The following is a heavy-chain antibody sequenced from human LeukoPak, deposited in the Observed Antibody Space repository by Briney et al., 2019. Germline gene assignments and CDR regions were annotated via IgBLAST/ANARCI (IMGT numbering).Heavy chain of an antibody. J-gene: IGHJ4*02. V-gene: IGHV1-69*01. D-gene: IGHD6-19*01. CDR3: ARDDSVD. CDR1: GDTFTSYA. CDR2: IIPIFGTA. Sequence: ASVKVSCKASGDTFTSYAISWVRQAPGQGLEWMGGIIPIFGTANYAQKFQGRVTITADESTSTAYMELSSLRSADTAVYYCARDDSVDWGQGTLVTVSS.